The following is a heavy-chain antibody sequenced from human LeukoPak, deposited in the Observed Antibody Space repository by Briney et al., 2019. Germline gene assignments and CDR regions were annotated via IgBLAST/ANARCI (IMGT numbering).Heavy chain of an antibody. CDR2: IYYSGST. V-gene: IGHV4-39*01. CDR1: GGSISSSSYY. J-gene: IGHJ4*02. D-gene: IGHD3-22*01. CDR3: AADSGYSNN. Sequence: SETLSLTCTVSGGSISSSSYYWGWIRQPPGKGLGWIGSIYYSGSTYYNPSLKSRVTISVDTSKNQFSLKLSSVTAADTAVYYCAADSGYSNNWGQGTLVTVSS.